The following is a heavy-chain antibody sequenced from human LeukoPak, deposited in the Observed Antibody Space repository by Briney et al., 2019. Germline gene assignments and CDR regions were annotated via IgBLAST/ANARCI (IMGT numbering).Heavy chain of an antibody. CDR2: ISSSSSYI. CDR1: GFSFSDYS. V-gene: IGHV3-21*01. CDR3: ARGVMGYSSSWYDY. Sequence: GGSLRLSCATSGFSFSDYSMNWVRQAPGKGLEWVSSISSSSSYIYYADSVKGRFTISRDNAKNSLYLQMNSLRAEDTAVYYCARGVMGYSSSWYDYWGQGTLVTVSS. D-gene: IGHD6-13*01. J-gene: IGHJ4*02.